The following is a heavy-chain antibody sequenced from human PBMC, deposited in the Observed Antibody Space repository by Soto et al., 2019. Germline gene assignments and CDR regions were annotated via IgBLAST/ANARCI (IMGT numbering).Heavy chain of an antibody. CDR3: ARAPRDLCPDY. V-gene: IGHV4-59*01. Sequence: SETLSLTCTIFGVSISNYYWTWIRQPPGKGPEWIGYIYNSGTTNYNSSLKSRVTISVDTSKNQFSLKLRSVTAADTAVYYCARAPRDLCPDYWGQGTLVTVSS. CDR2: IYNSGTT. J-gene: IGHJ4*02. CDR1: GVSISNYY.